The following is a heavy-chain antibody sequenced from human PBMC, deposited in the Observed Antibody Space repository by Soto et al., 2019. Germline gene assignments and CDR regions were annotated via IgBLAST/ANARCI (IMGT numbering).Heavy chain of an antibody. Sequence: PSETLSLTCAVSGGSISSGGAYCWRWIRQSPGKGLEWIGYIYHSGSTYYNPSLKSRVTISVDRSKNQFSLKLSSVTAADTAVYYCAAGGGLPRYYWGQGTLVTVSS. CDR2: IYHSGST. V-gene: IGHV4-30-2*06. D-gene: IGHD5-12*01. J-gene: IGHJ4*02. CDR1: GGSISSGGAYC. CDR3: AAGGGLPRYY.